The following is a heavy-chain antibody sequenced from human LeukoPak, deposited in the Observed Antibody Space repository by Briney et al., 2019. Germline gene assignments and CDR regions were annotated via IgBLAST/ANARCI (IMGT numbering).Heavy chain of an antibody. D-gene: IGHD3-10*01. CDR2: ICYSGST. J-gene: IGHJ6*04. CDR3: ARLTGVTMVRGVTTHYYGMDV. CDR1: GGSISSYY. V-gene: IGHV4-59*01. Sequence: SETLSLTCTVSGGSISSYYWSWIRQPPGKGLELIGYICYSGSTNYNPSLKSRVTISVDTSKNQFSLKLSSVTAADTAVYYCARLTGVTMVRGVTTHYYGMDVWGKGTTVTVSS.